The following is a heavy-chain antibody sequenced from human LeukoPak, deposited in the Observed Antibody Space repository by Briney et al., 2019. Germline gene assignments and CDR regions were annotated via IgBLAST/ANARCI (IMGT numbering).Heavy chain of an antibody. CDR2: IHYSGLT. Sequence: SDTLSLTCTVSGGSVNGYYWNWIRQPPGKGLEWIGFIHYSGLTVYSPSLQSRVTMSVDTSRNQFSLDLSSVTAADTALYYCARDPPEDEWNSLDSWGQGPLVTVSS. V-gene: IGHV4-59*02. CDR1: GGSVNGYY. J-gene: IGHJ4*02. CDR3: ARDPPEDEWNSLDS. D-gene: IGHD1-7*01.